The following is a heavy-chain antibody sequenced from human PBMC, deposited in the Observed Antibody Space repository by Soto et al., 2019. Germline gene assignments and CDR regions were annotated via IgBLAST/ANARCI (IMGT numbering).Heavy chain of an antibody. D-gene: IGHD1-26*01. CDR2: ISGSGGST. CDR1: GFTFSSYA. V-gene: IGHV3-23*01. J-gene: IGHJ5*02. CDR3: AKDPSSGSYYYWFDP. Sequence: EVQLLESGGGLVQPGGSLRLSCAASGFTFSSYAMSWVRRAPGKGLEWVSAISGSGGSTYYADSVKGRFTISRDNSKNTLYLQMNSLRAEDTAVYYCAKDPSSGSYYYWFDPWGQGTLVTVSS.